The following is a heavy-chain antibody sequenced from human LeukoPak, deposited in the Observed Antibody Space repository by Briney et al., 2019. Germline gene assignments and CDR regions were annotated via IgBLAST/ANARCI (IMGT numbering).Heavy chain of an antibody. D-gene: IGHD3-3*01. V-gene: IGHV3-21*01. CDR3: ARDVYYDFWSGYSPYFDY. CDR2: ISSSSSYI. Sequence: GGSLRLSCAASGFTFSSYSMNWVRQAPGKGLEWVSSISSSSSYIYYADSVKGRFTISRDNAKNSLYLQMNSLRAEDTAVYYCARDVYYDFWSGYSPYFDYWGQGTLVTVSS. CDR1: GFTFSSYS. J-gene: IGHJ4*02.